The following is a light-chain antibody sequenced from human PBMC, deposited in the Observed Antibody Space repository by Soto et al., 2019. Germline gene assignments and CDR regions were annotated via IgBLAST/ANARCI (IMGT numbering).Light chain of an antibody. CDR2: YDR. J-gene: IGLJ2*01. CDR3: QVWDSGSGHRV. CDR1: NIGSRS. V-gene: IGLV3-21*04. Sequence: SYELTQPPSVSVAPGRMATITCWGNNIGSRSVHWYQQMSGQAPLLVIYYDRDRPSGIPERFSGSNSGNTATLTINRVEAGDEADYYCQVWDSGSGHRVFGGGTKVTVL.